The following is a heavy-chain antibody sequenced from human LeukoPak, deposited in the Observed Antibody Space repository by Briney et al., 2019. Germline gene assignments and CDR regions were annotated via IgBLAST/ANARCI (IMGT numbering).Heavy chain of an antibody. V-gene: IGHV3-9*01. CDR1: GFTFDDYA. CDR3: AKASRWAQYDAFDI. CDR2: ISWNSGSI. Sequence: PGGSLRLSCAASGFTFDDYAMHWVRQAPGKGLEWVSGISWNSGSIGYADSVKGRFTISRDNAKNSLYLQMNSLRAEDTALYYCAKASRWAQYDAFDIWGQGTIVTVSS. J-gene: IGHJ3*02.